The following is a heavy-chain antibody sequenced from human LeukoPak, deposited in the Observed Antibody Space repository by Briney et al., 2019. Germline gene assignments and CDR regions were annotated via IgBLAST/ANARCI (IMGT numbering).Heavy chain of an antibody. J-gene: IGHJ6*03. CDR2: ISGSGGST. CDR1: GFTFSSYE. CDR3: AKGSASRNYNYMDV. Sequence: GGSLRLSCAASGFTFSSYEMNWVRQAPGKGLERVSGISGSGGSTYYADSVKGRFTISRDNSKNTLYLQMASLRVDDTAVYYCAKGSASRNYNYMDVWGKGTTVTVSS. V-gene: IGHV3-23*01.